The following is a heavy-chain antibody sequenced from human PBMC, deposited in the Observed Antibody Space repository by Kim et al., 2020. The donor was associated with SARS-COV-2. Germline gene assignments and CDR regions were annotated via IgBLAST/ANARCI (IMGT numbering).Heavy chain of an antibody. V-gene: IGHV4-34*01. D-gene: IGHD6-13*01. Sequence: LKSRVTISVDTSKDQFSLKLSAVTAADTAVYYCARGAEYSSSWYLDAVDIWGQGTMVTVSS. J-gene: IGHJ3*02. CDR3: ARGAEYSSSWYLDAVDI.